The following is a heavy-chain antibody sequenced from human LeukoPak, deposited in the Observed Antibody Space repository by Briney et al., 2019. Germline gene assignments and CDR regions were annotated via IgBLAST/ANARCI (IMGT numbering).Heavy chain of an antibody. CDR1: GFTFSDYY. CDR3: SSGYESDYFFYYGMDV. CDR2: ISSSSRST. J-gene: IGHJ6*02. D-gene: IGHD5-12*01. V-gene: IGHV3-11*06. Sequence: GGSLRLSCAASGFTFSDYYMSWIRQAPGKGLEWVSYISSSSRSTTYADSVKGRSTISRDNAKNSLYLQMNSLGAEDTAVYYCSSGYESDYFFYYGMDVWGQGTTVTVSS.